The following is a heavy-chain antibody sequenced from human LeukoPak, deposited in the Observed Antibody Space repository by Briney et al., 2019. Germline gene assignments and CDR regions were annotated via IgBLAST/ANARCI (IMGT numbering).Heavy chain of an antibody. CDR2: IYSGGST. D-gene: IGHD5-12*01. J-gene: IGHJ4*02. V-gene: IGHV3-53*01. Sequence: GGSLRLSCAASGFTVSSNYMSWVRQAPGKGLEWVSVIYSGGSTYYADSVKGRFTISRHNSKNTLYLQMNSLRAEDTAVYYCAKDLDIVATMVGYWGQGTLVTVSS. CDR1: GFTVSSNY. CDR3: AKDLDIVATMVGY.